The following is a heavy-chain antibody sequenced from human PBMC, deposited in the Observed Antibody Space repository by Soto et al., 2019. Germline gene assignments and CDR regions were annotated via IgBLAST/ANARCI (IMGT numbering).Heavy chain of an antibody. CDR3: AKDIKNGRNHLGADH. Sequence: QVQVVESGGGVVQPGRSLRLSCEASGFTFSNYGMHWVRQAPGKGLEWVAVISNDGNDEYYIDSVKGRFTISRDNSKNTLYLQMNTLNTEDTAMYYCAKDIKNGRNHLGADHWGRGTLVTVSS. J-gene: IGHJ4*02. CDR1: GFTFSNYG. CDR2: ISNDGNDE. D-gene: IGHD1-26*01. V-gene: IGHV3-30*18.